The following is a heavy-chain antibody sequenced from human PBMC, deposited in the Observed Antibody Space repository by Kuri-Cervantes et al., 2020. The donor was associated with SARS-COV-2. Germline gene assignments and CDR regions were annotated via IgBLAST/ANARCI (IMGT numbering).Heavy chain of an antibody. CDR2: ISGSGDNT. J-gene: IGHJ4*02. Sequence: GGSLRLSCAASGFTFSSYAMSWVRQAPGKGLEWVSAISGSGDNTYYADSVKGRFTISRDNAKNSLYLQMNSLRAEDTAVYYCARGGYSSSWYSDYWGQGTLVTVSS. CDR3: ARGGYSSSWYSDY. D-gene: IGHD6-13*01. CDR1: GFTFSSYA. V-gene: IGHV3-23*01.